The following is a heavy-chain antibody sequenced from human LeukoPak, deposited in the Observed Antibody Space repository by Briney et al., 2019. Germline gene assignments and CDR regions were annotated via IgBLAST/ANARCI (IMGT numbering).Heavy chain of an antibody. Sequence: PGGSPRLSCAASGFTFSSYAMSWVRQAPGKGLEWVSAISGSGGSTYYADSVKGRFTISRDNSKNTLYLQMNSLRAEDTAVYYCAKGIMTTVTTLAFDYWGQGTLVTVSS. D-gene: IGHD4-17*01. J-gene: IGHJ4*02. CDR2: ISGSGGST. V-gene: IGHV3-23*01. CDR1: GFTFSSYA. CDR3: AKGIMTTVTTLAFDY.